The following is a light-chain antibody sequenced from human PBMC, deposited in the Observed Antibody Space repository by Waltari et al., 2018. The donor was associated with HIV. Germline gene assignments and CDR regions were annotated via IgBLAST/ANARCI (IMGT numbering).Light chain of an antibody. V-gene: IGLV1-51*01. CDR2: DHN. J-gene: IGLJ2*01. CDR3: GTWESSRSAGL. Sequence: QSVLTQPPSVSAAPGQKVTISCSGSSSNIGDNYVSWYQQLPGTAPKLLLYDHNKRPAGSPDRFSAAKCGTAATLGITGLQTGDEAEYYCGTWESSRSAGLLGGGTKLTVL. CDR1: SSNIGDNY.